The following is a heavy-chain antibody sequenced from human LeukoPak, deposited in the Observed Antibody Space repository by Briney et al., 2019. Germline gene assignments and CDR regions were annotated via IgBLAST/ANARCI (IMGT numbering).Heavy chain of an antibody. J-gene: IGHJ4*02. CDR3: ATSIVGAIPQYYFDY. CDR1: RYTLTELS. CDR2: FDPEDRET. Sequence: ASVKVSCKVSRYTLTELSMHWVRQAPGKGLEWMGGFDPEDRETIYAQKFQGRVTMTEDTSTDTAYMELSSLRSEDTAVYYCATSIVGAIPQYYFDYWGQGTLVTVSS. V-gene: IGHV1-24*01. D-gene: IGHD1-26*01.